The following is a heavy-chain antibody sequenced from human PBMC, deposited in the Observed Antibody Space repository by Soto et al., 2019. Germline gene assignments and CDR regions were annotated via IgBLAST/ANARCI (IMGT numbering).Heavy chain of an antibody. J-gene: IGHJ4*02. CDR1: GGSVSSGSYY. CDR3: ARYFCYYDSSGYYFPFDY. CDR2: IYYSGST. V-gene: IGHV4-61*01. Sequence: PSETLSLTCTVSGGSVSSGSYYWSWIRQPPGKGLEWIGYIYYSGSTNYNPSLKSRVTISVDTSKNQFSLKLSSVTAADTAVYYCARYFCYYDSSGYYFPFDYWGQGTLVTVSS. D-gene: IGHD3-22*01.